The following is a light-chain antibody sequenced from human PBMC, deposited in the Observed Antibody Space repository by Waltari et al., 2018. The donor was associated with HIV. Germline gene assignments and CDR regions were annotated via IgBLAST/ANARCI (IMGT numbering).Light chain of an antibody. CDR1: QYIDIF. CDR2: NGS. J-gene: IGKJ4*01. V-gene: IGKV3-11*01. Sequence: EIVLTQSPATLSLSPGDRATIPCRASQYIDIFLGWFQQTPGQPPRLLVYNGSKRATGIPARFTGSGSGTDFTLTISSLEPEDFAFYFCQQRRTFPPTFGGGTKVEIK. CDR3: QQRRTFPPT.